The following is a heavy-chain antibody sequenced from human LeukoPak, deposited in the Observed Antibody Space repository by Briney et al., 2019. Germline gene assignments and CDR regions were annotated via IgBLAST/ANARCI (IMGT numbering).Heavy chain of an antibody. D-gene: IGHD3-10*01. CDR2: IIPIFGTA. CDR3: AREPAPRFEPNWFDP. J-gene: IGHJ5*02. V-gene: IGHV1-69*13. CDR1: GYTFTSYD. Sequence: GASVKVSCKASGYTFTSYDISWVRQAPGQGLEWMGGIIPIFGTANYAQKFQGRVTITADESTSTAYMELSSLRSEDTAVYYCAREPAPRFEPNWFDPWGQGTLVTVSS.